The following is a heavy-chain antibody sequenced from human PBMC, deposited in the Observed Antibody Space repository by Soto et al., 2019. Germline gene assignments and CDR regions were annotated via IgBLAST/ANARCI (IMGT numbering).Heavy chain of an antibody. V-gene: IGHV1-18*01. CDR2: ISAHNGNT. CDR3: ARGMYGDY. D-gene: IGHD2-8*01. CDR1: GYTFTSYG. Sequence: QVHLVQSGAEVKKPGASVKVSCKASGYTFTSYGITWVRQAPGQGPEWMGRISAHNGNTDYAQKLQGRVIVTRDTSTSTAYMELSSLRSDDTAVYYCARGMYGDYCGQGALVTVSS. J-gene: IGHJ4*02.